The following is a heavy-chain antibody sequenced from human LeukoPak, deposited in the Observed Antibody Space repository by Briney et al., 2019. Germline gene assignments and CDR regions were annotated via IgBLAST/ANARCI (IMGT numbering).Heavy chain of an antibody. V-gene: IGHV4-4*07. CDR3: ARDPNIAARPVGWFDP. D-gene: IGHD6-6*01. Sequence: SETLSLTCTVSGGSISSYYWSWIRQPAGKGLEWIGRIYTSGSTNYNPSLKSRVTMSVDTSKNQFSLKLSSVTAADTAVYYCARDPNIAARPVGWFDPWGQGTLVTVSS. CDR2: IYTSGST. CDR1: GGSISSYY. J-gene: IGHJ5*02.